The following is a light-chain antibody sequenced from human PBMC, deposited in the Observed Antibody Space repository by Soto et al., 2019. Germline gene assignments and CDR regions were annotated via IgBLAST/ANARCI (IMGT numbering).Light chain of an antibody. V-gene: IGLV2-11*01. CDR3: SSYAGNWV. CDR2: DVT. CDR1: SSDVGAYDY. J-gene: IGLJ3*02. Sequence: QSALTQPRSVSGSPGQSVTISCTGTSSDVGAYDYVSWYQQHPGKAPKLMIYDVTKRPSGVPDRFSGSKSGNTASLTISGLQAEDEADYYCSSYAGNWVLGGGTKLTVL.